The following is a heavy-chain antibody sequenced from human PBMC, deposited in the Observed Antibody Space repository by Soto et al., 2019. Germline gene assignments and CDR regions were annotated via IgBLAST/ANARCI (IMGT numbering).Heavy chain of an antibody. CDR3: ARVERGTATTVVDAFDI. CDR2: MSHSGGT. CDR1: GGFVSSGSYY. V-gene: IGHV4-34*01. J-gene: IGHJ3*02. Sequence: QVQLQQWGAGLLKPSETLSLTCAVYGGFVSSGSYYWSWIRQPPGKGLEWIGEMSHSGGTHFNPSLKSQVTISVDKSKNQSSLKMSSVTAADTALYYCARVERGTATTVVDAFDIWGPGTMVTVSS. D-gene: IGHD1-1*01.